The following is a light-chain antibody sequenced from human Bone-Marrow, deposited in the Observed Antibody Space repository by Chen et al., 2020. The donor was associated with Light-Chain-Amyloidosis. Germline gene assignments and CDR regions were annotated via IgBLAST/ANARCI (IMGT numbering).Light chain of an antibody. CDR2: RDT. CDR1: DLPTKY. V-gene: IGLV3-25*03. Sequence: SYELTQPPSVPVSPGQTARITCSGDDLPTKYAYWYQQKPGPAPVLVIHRDTERPSGISERFAGASSGTTATLNISGVQAEDEADYHCQSADSSGTYEVIFGGGTKLTVL. J-gene: IGLJ2*01. CDR3: QSADSSGTYEVI.